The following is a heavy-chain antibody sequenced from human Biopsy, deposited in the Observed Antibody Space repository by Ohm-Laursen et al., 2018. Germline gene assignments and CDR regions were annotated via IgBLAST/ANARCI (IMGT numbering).Heavy chain of an antibody. CDR1: GYTFTKYG. Sequence: SVKVSCKTSGYTFTKYGISRVRQAPGQGLECMGWISAYNDYTNYAQQLQGRVTMTTDTSTNTAYMELKSLRSDDTAVYYCARGDFWSGYYTIFDYWGQGTLVAVSS. D-gene: IGHD3-3*01. CDR2: ISAYNDYT. J-gene: IGHJ4*02. CDR3: ARGDFWSGYYTIFDY. V-gene: IGHV1-18*01.